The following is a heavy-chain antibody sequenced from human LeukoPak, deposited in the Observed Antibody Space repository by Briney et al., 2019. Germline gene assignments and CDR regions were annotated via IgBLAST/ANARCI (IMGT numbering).Heavy chain of an antibody. CDR2: IIPIFGTA. D-gene: IGHD6-13*01. CDR3: AREGGGNSVIAAAGTRWFDP. Sequence: LVKVSCKASGGTFSSYAISWVRQAPGQGLEWMGGIIPIFGTANYAQKFQGRVTITTDESTITAYMELSSLRSEDTAVYYCAREGGGNSVIAAAGTRWFDPWGQGALVTVSS. J-gene: IGHJ5*02. V-gene: IGHV1-69*05. CDR1: GGTFSSYA.